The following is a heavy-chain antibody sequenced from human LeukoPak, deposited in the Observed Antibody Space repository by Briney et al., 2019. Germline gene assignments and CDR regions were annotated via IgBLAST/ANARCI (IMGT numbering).Heavy chain of an antibody. CDR2: VNPSGGST. CDR3: ARDTTGLTNWFDP. CDR1: GYTFTSYY. D-gene: IGHD1-14*01. Sequence: GASVTVSCKASGYTFTSYYMHWVRQAPGQGLEWMGIVNPSGGSTSYAQKFQGRVTMTRDMSTSTVYMELSSLRSEDTAVYYCARDTTGLTNWFDPWGQGTLVTVSS. V-gene: IGHV1-46*01. J-gene: IGHJ5*02.